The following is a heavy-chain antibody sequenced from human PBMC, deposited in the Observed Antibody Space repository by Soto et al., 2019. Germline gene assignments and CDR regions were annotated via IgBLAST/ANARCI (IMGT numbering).Heavy chain of an antibody. CDR1: GFTFSSYA. D-gene: IGHD6-13*01. CDR2: ISGSGGST. Sequence: VGYLRLSCAASGFTFSSYAMSWVRQAPGKVLEWVSAISGSGGSTYYADSVKGRFNISRDNSKNTLYLQMNSLRAEDTAVYYCAKESGYSSSWSLDYWGQGTLVTVSS. CDR3: AKESGYSSSWSLDY. V-gene: IGHV3-23*01. J-gene: IGHJ4*02.